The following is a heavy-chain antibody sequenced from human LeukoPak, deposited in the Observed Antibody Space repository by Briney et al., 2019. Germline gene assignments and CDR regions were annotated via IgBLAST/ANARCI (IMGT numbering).Heavy chain of an antibody. CDR3: ARSLLGDLWSGSSGFDP. J-gene: IGHJ5*02. CDR2: IYYSGST. V-gene: IGHV4-59*01. Sequence: SETLSLTCTVSGGSISSYYWSWIRQPPGKGLEWIGYIYYSGSTNYNPSLKSRVTISVDTSKNQFSLKLSSVTAADTAVYYCARSLLGDLWSGSSGFDPWGQGTLVTVSS. CDR1: GGSISSYY. D-gene: IGHD3-3*01.